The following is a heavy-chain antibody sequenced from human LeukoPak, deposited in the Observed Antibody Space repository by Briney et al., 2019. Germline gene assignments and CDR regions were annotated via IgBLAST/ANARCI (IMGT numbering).Heavy chain of an antibody. Sequence: AQSLTLSCAASSHLFLHYRMHWPSLPPTKGPAQVAFISSDGSKGYYADSVTGRFTISRDNSKYTLYLYVNSPRAEDTAVFFCANDVYCSRCSCYVNFFDRWGQGTLVTVSS. CDR2: ISSDGSKG. V-gene: IGHV3-30*18. CDR1: SHLFLHYR. J-gene: IGHJ4*02. D-gene: IGHD2-15*01. CDR3: ANDVYCSRCSCYVNFFDR.